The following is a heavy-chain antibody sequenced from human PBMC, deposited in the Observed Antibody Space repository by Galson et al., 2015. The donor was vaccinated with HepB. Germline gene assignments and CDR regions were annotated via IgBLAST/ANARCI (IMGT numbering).Heavy chain of an antibody. J-gene: IGHJ4*02. Sequence: SLRLSCAASGFTFGDYTMNWFRQAPGKGLEWVGFIRSKPNGGTTEYAASVKGRFTISRDDSETIAYLQMNSLKTEDTAVYFCSRGPLSPKHFWSSPQYYFDYWGQGTLVTVPS. D-gene: IGHD3-3*02. V-gene: IGHV3-49*03. CDR3: SRGPLSPKHFWSSPQYYFDY. CDR2: IRSKPNGGTT. CDR1: GFTFGDYT.